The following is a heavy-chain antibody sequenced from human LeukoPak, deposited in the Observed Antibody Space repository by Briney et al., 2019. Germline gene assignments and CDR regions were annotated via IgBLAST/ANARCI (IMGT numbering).Heavy chain of an antibody. D-gene: IGHD1-1*01. V-gene: IGHV1-3*01. CDR1: GYTFTSYA. CDR2: INAGNGNT. CDR3: ARGSWTN. J-gene: IGHJ4*02. Sequence: ASVEVSCKASGYTFTSYAMHWVRQAPGQRLEWMGWINAGNGNTKHSQKFQGRVTITRDTSASTAYMELSSLRSEDTAVYYCARGSWTNWGQGTLVTVSS.